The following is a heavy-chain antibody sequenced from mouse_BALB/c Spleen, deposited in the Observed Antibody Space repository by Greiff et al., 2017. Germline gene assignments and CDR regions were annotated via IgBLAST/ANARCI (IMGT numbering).Heavy chain of an antibody. CDR2: INPSSGYT. Sequence: VQLQQSGAELARPGASVKMSCKASGYTFTSYTMHWVKQRPGQGLEWIGYINPSSGYTNYNQKFKDKATLTADKSSSTAYMQLSSLTSEDSAVYYCARGYRYDDAMDYWGQGTSVTVSS. CDR3: ARGYRYDDAMDY. V-gene: IGHV1-4*01. CDR1: GYTFTSYT. D-gene: IGHD2-14*01. J-gene: IGHJ4*01.